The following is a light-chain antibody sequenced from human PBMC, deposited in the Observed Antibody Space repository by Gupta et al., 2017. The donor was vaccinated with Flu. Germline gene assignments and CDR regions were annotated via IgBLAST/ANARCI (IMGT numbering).Light chain of an antibody. CDR2: LGS. CDR3: MQALQTPRT. V-gene: IGKV2-28*01. Sequence: DLAMTRSPLSLPVTPGGPASISCRSSQSLLHSNGYNYLDWYLQKPGQSPQLLIYLGSNRASGVPDRFSGSGSGTDFTLKISRVEAEDVGVYYCMQALQTPRTFGQGTKVEIK. CDR1: QSLLHSNGYNY. J-gene: IGKJ1*01.